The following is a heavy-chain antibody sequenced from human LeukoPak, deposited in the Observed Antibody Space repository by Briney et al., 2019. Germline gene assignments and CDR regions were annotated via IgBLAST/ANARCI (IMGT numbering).Heavy chain of an antibody. J-gene: IGHJ4*02. CDR3: ARDSDIVVVVAYPYYFDY. CDR1: GFTFSSYA. Sequence: AGGSLRLSCAASGFTFSSYAMHWVRQAPGKGLEWVAVISYDGSNKYYADSVKGRFTISRDNSKNTLYLQMNSLRAEDTAVYYCARDSDIVVVVAYPYYFDYWAREPWSPSPQ. V-gene: IGHV3-30*04. CDR2: ISYDGSNK. D-gene: IGHD2-15*01.